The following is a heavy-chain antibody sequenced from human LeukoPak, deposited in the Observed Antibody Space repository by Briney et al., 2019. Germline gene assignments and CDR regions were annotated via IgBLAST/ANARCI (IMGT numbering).Heavy chain of an antibody. D-gene: IGHD6-6*01. CDR3: ATSIAAPLGAFDI. Sequence: KTAETLSLTCTVSGGSISSGGYYWSWIRQPPGKGLEWIGYIYHSGSTYYNPSLKSRVTISVDRSKNQFSLKLSSVTAADTAVYYCATSIAAPLGAFDIWGQGTMVTVSS. J-gene: IGHJ3*02. V-gene: IGHV4-30-2*01. CDR1: GGSISSGGYY. CDR2: IYHSGST.